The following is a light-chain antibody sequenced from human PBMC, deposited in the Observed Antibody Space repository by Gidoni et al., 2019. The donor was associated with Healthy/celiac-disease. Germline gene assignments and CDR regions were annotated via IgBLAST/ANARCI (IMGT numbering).Light chain of an antibody. J-gene: IGLJ2*01. Sequence: QSALTQPASVSGAPGQSSTISCTGTSSDVGRYNYVSWYQQHPGKAPKLMMYDVSNRPSGVSNRFSGSKSGNTASLTISGLQAEDEADYYCSSYTSSKTLVFGGGTKLTVL. V-gene: IGLV2-14*01. CDR3: SSYTSSKTLV. CDR2: DVS. CDR1: SSDVGRYNY.